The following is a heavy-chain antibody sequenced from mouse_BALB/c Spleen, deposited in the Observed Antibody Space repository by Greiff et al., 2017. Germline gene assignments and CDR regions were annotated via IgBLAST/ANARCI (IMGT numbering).Heavy chain of an antibody. CDR3: ARTLGNYWYFDV. V-gene: IGHV1S132*01. Sequence: QVQLKQSGAELVKPGASVKLSCKTSGYTFTSYWIQWVKQRPGQGLGWIGEIFPGTGTTYYNEKFKGKATLTIDTSSSTAYMQLSSLTSEDSAVYFCARTLGNYWYFDVWGAGTTVTVSS. CDR2: IFPGTGTT. J-gene: IGHJ1*01. CDR1: GYTFTSYW. D-gene: IGHD2-14*01.